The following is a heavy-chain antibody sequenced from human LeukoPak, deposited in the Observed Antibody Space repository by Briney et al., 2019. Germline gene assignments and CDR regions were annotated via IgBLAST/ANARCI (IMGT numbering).Heavy chain of an antibody. J-gene: IGHJ1*01. CDR2: ISSSGSTI. CDR3: ARAPVAMRVYFQH. D-gene: IGHD2-2*01. V-gene: IGHV3-48*03. CDR1: GFTFSSYE. Sequence: GGSLRLSCAASGFTFSSYEMNWVRQAPGKGLEWVSYISSSGSTIYYADSVKGRFTISRDNAKNSLYLQMNSLRAEDTAVYYCARAPVAMRVYFQHWGQGTLVTVSS.